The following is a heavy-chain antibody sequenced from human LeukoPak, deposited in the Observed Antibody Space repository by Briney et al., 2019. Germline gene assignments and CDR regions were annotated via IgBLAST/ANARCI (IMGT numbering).Heavy chain of an antibody. CDR3: ATSSYYDSSGYSDAFDI. D-gene: IGHD3-22*01. Sequence: PSETLSLTCTVSGGSISSSSYYWGWIRQPPGKGLEWIGSIYYSGSTYYNPSLKSRVTISVDTSKNQFSLKLSSVTAADTAVYYCATSSYYDSSGYSDAFDIWGQGTMVTVSS. CDR1: GGSISSSSYY. V-gene: IGHV4-39*07. J-gene: IGHJ3*02. CDR2: IYYSGST.